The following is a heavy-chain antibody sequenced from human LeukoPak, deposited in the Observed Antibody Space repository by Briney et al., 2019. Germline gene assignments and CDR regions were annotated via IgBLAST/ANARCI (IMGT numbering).Heavy chain of an antibody. CDR1: GFTFSSYA. V-gene: IGHV3-23*01. D-gene: IGHD3-22*01. CDR2: ISGSGGST. J-gene: IGHJ4*02. Sequence: PGGSLRLSCAASGFTFSSYAMSWVRQAPGKGLEWVSAISGSGGSTYYTDSVKGRFTISRDNSKNTLYLQMNSLRAEDTAVYYCAKEGSLTSITMIVVVTLDYWGQGTLVTVSS. CDR3: AKEGSLTSITMIVVVTLDY.